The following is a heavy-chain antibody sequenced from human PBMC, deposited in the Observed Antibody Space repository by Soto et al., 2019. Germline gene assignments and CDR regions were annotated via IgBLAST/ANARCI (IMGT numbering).Heavy chain of an antibody. CDR2: IYSGGTT. D-gene: IGHD6-19*01. CDR3: ATPGRASGWSPSFDY. CDR1: GLPVSSNY. J-gene: IGHJ4*02. Sequence: PGGSLRLSCAASGLPVSSNYLSWVRQAPGKGLEWVSVIYSGGTTYYADSVKGRFTISRDNSKNTLYLQMDSLRAEDTAVYYCATPGRASGWSPSFDYWGQGTLVTVSS. V-gene: IGHV3-66*01.